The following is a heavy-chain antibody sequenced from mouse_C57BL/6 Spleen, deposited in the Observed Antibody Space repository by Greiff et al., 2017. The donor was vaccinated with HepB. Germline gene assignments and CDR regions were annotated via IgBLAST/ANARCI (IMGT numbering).Heavy chain of an antibody. V-gene: IGHV1-64*01. CDR2: IHPNSGST. Sequence: VQLQQSGAELVKPGASVKLSCKASGYTFTSYWMHWVKQRPGQGLEWIGMIHPNSGSTNYNEKFKSKATLTVDKSSSTAYMQLSSLTSEDAAVYYCARGGTRYFDYWGQGTTLTVSS. CDR3: ARGGTRYFDY. CDR1: GYTFTSYW. D-gene: IGHD2-13*01. J-gene: IGHJ2*01.